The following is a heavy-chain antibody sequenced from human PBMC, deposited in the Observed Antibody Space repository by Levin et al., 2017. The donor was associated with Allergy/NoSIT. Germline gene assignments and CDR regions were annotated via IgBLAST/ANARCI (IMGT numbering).Heavy chain of an antibody. J-gene: IGHJ3*02. Sequence: SETLSLTCTVSGGSISSYYWSWIRQPPGKGLEWIGYIYYSGSTNYNPSLKSRVTISVDTSKNQFSLKLSSVTAADTAVYYCARGRFGELSDAFDIWGQGTMVTVSS. CDR2: IYYSGST. V-gene: IGHV4-59*08. CDR3: ARGRFGELSDAFDI. CDR1: GGSISSYY. D-gene: IGHD3-10*01.